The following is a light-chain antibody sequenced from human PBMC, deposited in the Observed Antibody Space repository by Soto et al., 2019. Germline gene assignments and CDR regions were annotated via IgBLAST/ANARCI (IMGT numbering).Light chain of an antibody. CDR2: GAS. CDR3: QQYNNWPPAT. Sequence: EIVMTQSPATLSVSPGERATLSCRASQSVSSNLAWYQQKPGQAPRLLIYGASTRATGIPARLSGSGSGKEFTITISSLKSEDFAVYYCQQYNNWPPATFGQGTKVDIK. CDR1: QSVSSN. J-gene: IGKJ1*01. V-gene: IGKV3-15*01.